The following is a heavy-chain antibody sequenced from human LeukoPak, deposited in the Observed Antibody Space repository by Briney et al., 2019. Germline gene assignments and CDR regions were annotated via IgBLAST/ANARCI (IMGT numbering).Heavy chain of an antibody. D-gene: IGHD6-13*01. Sequence: GGSLRLSCAAPGFTFSSYAMSWVRQAPGKGLEWVAAVSGSGGSTYYADSGKGRFTISRDNAKTSLYLQMNSLRAEDTAVYSCAREPTYSSSWYTSCDYWGQGTLVTVSS. J-gene: IGHJ4*02. CDR3: AREPTYSSSWYTSCDY. CDR2: VSGSGGST. V-gene: IGHV3-23*01. CDR1: GFTFSSYA.